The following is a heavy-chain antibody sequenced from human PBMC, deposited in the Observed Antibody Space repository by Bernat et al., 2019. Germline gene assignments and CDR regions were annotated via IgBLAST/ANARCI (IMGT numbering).Heavy chain of an antibody. CDR2: IYYSGST. CDR1: GGSISSSSYY. J-gene: IGHJ6*02. V-gene: IGHV4-39*02. Sequence: QLQLQESGPGLVKPSETLSLTCTVSGGSISSSSYYWGWIRQPPGKGLEWIGSIYYSGSTYYNPSLKSRVTISVDTSKNQFSLKLSSVTAADTAVYYCARDEVILQHYYYDGMDVWGQGTTVTVSS. D-gene: IGHD3-16*02. CDR3: ARDEVILQHYYYDGMDV.